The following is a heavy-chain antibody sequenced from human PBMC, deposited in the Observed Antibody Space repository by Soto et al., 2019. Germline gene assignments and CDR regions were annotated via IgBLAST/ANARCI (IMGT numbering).Heavy chain of an antibody. Sequence: EVQLLDSGGGFVQPGGSLRLSCAASGFIFSNYVMSWVRLAPGKGLEWVANSNGSGGDTFYADSVKGRFAISRDNSKNTLYLQMNGLRVEDTAVYYCAKKPLSIRMFDFWGQGTLVTVSS. CDR3: AKKPLSIRMFDF. CDR2: SNGSGGDT. J-gene: IGHJ4*02. D-gene: IGHD3-16*02. CDR1: GFIFSNYV. V-gene: IGHV3-23*01.